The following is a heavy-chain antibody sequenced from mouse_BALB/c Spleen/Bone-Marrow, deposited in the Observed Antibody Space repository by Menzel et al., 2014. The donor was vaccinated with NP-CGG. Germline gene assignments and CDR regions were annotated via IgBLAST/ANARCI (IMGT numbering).Heavy chain of an antibody. CDR2: ILPGSGTS. V-gene: IGHV1-9*01. Sequence: VKLMESGAELMEPGASVKISCKATGYTFSSYWIEWVKLRPGHGLEWIGEILPGSGTSNYNMKFKGKATFTADTSSNTAYMQLSSLTSEDSAVYYCARVLYYGNYDSFAYWGQGTLVTVSA. D-gene: IGHD2-1*01. J-gene: IGHJ3*01. CDR1: GYTFSSYW. CDR3: ARVLYYGNYDSFAY.